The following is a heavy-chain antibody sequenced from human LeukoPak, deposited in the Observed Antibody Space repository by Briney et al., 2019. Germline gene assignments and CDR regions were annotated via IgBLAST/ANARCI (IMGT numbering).Heavy chain of an antibody. CDR3: ARDYSNYIMHY. CDR2: IYYSGST. V-gene: IGHV4-59*01. Sequence: SETLSLTCTVSGGSISTYYWSWIRQPPGKGLEWIGYIYYSGSTNYNPSLKSRVTISVDTSKNQFSLNLSSVTAADTAVYYCARDYSNYIMHYWGQGILVTVSS. J-gene: IGHJ4*02. CDR1: GGSISTYY. D-gene: IGHD4-11*01.